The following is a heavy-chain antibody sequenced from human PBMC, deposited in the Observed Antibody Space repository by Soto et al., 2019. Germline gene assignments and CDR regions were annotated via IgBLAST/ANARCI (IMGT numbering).Heavy chain of an antibody. Sequence: PGGSLRLSCAASGFTFSSYAMHWVRQAPGKGLEWVAVISYDGSNKYYADSVKGRFTISRDNSKNTLYLQMNSLRAEDTAVYYCAKDRYSGYDPYYYYYGMDVWGQGTTVTVSS. CDR3: AKDRYSGYDPYYYYYGMDV. CDR1: GFTFSSYA. J-gene: IGHJ6*02. V-gene: IGHV3-30-3*01. D-gene: IGHD5-12*01. CDR2: ISYDGSNK.